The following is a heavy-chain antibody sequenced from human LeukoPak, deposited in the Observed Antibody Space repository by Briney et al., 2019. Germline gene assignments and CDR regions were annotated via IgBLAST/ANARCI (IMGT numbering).Heavy chain of an antibody. CDR3: ARGPELGIFAY. J-gene: IGHJ4*02. CDR2: IYSGGST. Sequence: GGSLRLSCAASGFTVSSNYMSWVRRAPGKGLEWVSVIYSGGSTYYADSVKGRFTISRDNSKNTLYLQMNSLRAEDTAVYYCARGPELGIFAYWGQGTLVTVSS. D-gene: IGHD7-27*01. CDR1: GFTVSSNY. V-gene: IGHV3-53*01.